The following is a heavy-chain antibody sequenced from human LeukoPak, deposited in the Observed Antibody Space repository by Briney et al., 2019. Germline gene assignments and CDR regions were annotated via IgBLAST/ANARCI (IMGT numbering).Heavy chain of an antibody. V-gene: IGHV4-39*01. CDR1: GGSISSSSYY. D-gene: IGHD3-10*01. Sequence: SETLSLTCTVSGGSISSSSYYWGWIRQPPGKGLEGIGSIYYSGSTYYNPSLKSRVTISVDTSKNQFSLKLSSVTAADTAVYYCARRGGITMVRGVPRTPYYFDYWGQGTLVTVSS. CDR3: ARRGGITMVRGVPRTPYYFDY. CDR2: IYYSGST. J-gene: IGHJ4*02.